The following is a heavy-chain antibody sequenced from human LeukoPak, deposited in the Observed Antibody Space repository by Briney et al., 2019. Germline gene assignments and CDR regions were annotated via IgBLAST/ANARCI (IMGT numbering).Heavy chain of an antibody. J-gene: IGHJ4*02. V-gene: IGHV3-21*01. Sequence: XWVSSISSSSSYIYYADSVKGRFTISRDNAKNSLYLQMNSLRAEDTAVYYCARWGWYEGVDYWGQGTLVTVSS. CDR3: ARWGWYEGVDY. D-gene: IGHD6-19*01. CDR2: ISSSSSYI.